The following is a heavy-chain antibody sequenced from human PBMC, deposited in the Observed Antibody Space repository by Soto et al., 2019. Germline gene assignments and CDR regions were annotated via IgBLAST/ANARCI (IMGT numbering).Heavy chain of an antibody. J-gene: IGHJ6*02. Sequence: QVQLVESGGGVVQPGRSLRLSCAASGFTFSSYGMHWVRQAPGKGLEWVAVISYDGSKEFYADSVKGRFTISRDNSKNTLSLQMNSLTAEYTAVYYCEQDLRLWSKYYYYYGMVVRGQGTTVTVSS. V-gene: IGHV3-30*18. D-gene: IGHD5-18*01. CDR2: ISYDGSKE. CDR1: GFTFSSYG. CDR3: EQDLRLWSKYYYYYGMVV.